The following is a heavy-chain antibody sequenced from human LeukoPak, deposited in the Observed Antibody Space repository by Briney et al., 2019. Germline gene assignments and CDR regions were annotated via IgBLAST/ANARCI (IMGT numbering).Heavy chain of an antibody. V-gene: IGHV6-1*01. CDR2: TYYRSKWYN. CDR1: GDSVPSNSAA. Sequence: SQTLSLTCAISGDSVPSNSAAWHWIRQSPSRGLEWLGRTYYRSKWYNEYAVSVNSRITINPDTSKNQFSLQMNSVTPEDTAVYYCARAVADTNYYGMDVWGQGTTVTVSS. D-gene: IGHD6-19*01. CDR3: ARAVADTNYYGMDV. J-gene: IGHJ6*02.